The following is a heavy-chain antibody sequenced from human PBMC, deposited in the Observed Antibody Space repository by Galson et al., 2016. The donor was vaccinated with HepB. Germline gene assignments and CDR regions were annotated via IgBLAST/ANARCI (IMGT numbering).Heavy chain of an antibody. J-gene: IGHJ4*02. CDR3: ARGVGDY. CDR1: NFIVNDIF. CDR2: IYDDGSA. V-gene: IGHV3-53*01. Sequence: LRLSCAASNFIVNDIFLSWVRQAPGKGLEWVSLIYDDGSAYYADSVKGRFTTSRDKSSNILYLQMSNLRADDTAIYYCARGVGDYWGQGSLVSVST.